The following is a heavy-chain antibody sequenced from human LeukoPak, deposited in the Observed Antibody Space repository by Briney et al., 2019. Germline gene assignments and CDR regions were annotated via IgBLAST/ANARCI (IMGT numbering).Heavy chain of an antibody. D-gene: IGHD6-13*01. Sequence: SETLSLTCTVSGGSVSSGSYYWSWIRQPPGKGLEWIGEINHSGSTNYNPSLKSRVTISVDTSKNQFSLKLSSVTAADTAVYYCARGWGRGYSSTTYYFDYWGQGTLVTVSS. CDR2: INHSGST. CDR1: GGSVSSGSYY. CDR3: ARGWGRGYSSTTYYFDY. J-gene: IGHJ4*02. V-gene: IGHV4-39*07.